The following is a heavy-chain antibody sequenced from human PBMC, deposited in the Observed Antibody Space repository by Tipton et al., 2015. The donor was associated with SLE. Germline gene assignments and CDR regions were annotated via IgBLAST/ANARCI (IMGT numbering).Heavy chain of an antibody. D-gene: IGHD3-22*01. CDR3: ARHYDSTGFGRDTWFDP. V-gene: IGHV4-61*09. J-gene: IGHJ5*02. CDR1: GGSISSGDYY. CDR2: IYTSGST. Sequence: TLSLTCTVSGGSISSGDYYWNWIRQPAGKGLEWIGHIYTSGSTNYNPSLKSRVTISVDTSKNQFSLKLSSVTAADTAVYYCARHYDSTGFGRDTWFDPWGQGTLVTVSS.